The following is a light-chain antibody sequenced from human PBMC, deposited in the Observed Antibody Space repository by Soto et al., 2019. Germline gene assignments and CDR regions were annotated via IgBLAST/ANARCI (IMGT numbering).Light chain of an antibody. Sequence: EIVMTQSPATLSVSPGERTALSGRASQSVGNNLAWYQQKPGQAPRLLIYGASTRATGIPARFSGSGSGTEFTLTISSLQSEDLAVYYCQQYNNWPPITVGQGTRLEIK. CDR2: GAS. CDR3: QQYNNWPPIT. V-gene: IGKV3-15*01. J-gene: IGKJ5*01. CDR1: QSVGNN.